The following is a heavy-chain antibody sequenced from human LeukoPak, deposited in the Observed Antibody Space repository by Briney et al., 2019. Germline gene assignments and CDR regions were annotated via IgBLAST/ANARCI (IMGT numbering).Heavy chain of an antibody. CDR2: MNPNSGNT. D-gene: IGHD4-17*01. CDR1: GYTFTSYD. J-gene: IGHJ6*03. V-gene: IGHV1-8*03. Sequence: ASVKVSCKASGYTFTSYDINWVRQATGQGLEWMGWMNPNSGNTGYAQKFQGRVTITRNTSISTAYMELSSLRSEDTAVYYCARGRCDDHGDYCPYYYYYMDVWGKGTTVTVSS. CDR3: ARGRCDDHGDYCPYYYYYMDV.